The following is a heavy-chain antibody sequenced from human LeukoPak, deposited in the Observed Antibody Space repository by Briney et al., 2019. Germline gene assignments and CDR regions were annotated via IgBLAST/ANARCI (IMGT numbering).Heavy chain of an antibody. V-gene: IGHV5-51*01. Sequence: AESLKVSCKGSGYSFTSYWIGWVRQMPGKGLEWMAIIYPGDSDTRYSPSLQGQVTISADKSISTAYLQWSSLKASDTAMYYCARSSDSSGYYYYFDYWGQGT. CDR2: IYPGDSDT. CDR1: GYSFTSYW. J-gene: IGHJ4*02. CDR3: ARSSDSSGYYYYFDY. D-gene: IGHD3-22*01.